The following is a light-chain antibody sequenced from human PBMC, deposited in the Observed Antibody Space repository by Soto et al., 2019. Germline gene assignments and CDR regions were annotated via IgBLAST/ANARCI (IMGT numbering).Light chain of an antibody. CDR3: QQANSFPIT. CDR1: QGISTW. V-gene: IGKV1-12*01. CDR2: GAS. Sequence: EIQMTQSPSSVSASVGELVTLRSRASQGISTWLAWYQQKARKAPNLLIYGASNLHSGVPSRFSGSGSGTNFTLTISSLQPEDFATYYCQQANSFPITLGQGTRLEIK. J-gene: IGKJ5*01.